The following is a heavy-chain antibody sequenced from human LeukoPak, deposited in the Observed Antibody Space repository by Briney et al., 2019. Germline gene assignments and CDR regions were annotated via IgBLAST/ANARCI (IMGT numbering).Heavy chain of an antibody. CDR2: MNPNSGNT. CDR3: ARRHPDCSGGSCYWFDP. V-gene: IGHV1-8*01. J-gene: IGHJ5*02. Sequence: ASVKVSCKASGYTFTSYDINWVRQATGQGLEWMGWMNPNSGNTGCAQKFQGRVTMTRNTSISTAYMELSSLRSEDTAVYYCARRHPDCSGGSCYWFDPWGQGTLVTVSS. D-gene: IGHD2-15*01. CDR1: GYTFTSYD.